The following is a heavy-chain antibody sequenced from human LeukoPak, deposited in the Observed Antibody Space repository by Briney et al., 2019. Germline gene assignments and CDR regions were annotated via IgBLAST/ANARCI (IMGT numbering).Heavy chain of an antibody. CDR3: TTGLLPFPISIFGVLTADNDY. D-gene: IGHD3-3*01. V-gene: IGHV3-15*01. CDR2: IKSKTDGGTT. J-gene: IGHJ4*02. Sequence: GGSLRLSCAASGFTFTNAWMTWVRQAPGKGLEWVGRIKSKTDGGTTDYAAPVKGRFTISRDDSKNTLYLQMNSLKTEDTAVYYCTTGLLPFPISIFGVLTADNDYWGQGTLVTVSS. CDR1: GFTFTNAW.